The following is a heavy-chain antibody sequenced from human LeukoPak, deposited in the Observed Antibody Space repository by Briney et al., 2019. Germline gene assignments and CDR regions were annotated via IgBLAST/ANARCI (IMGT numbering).Heavy chain of an antibody. Sequence: SQTLSLTCSVSGGSISSDVYYWSWIRQRAGRGLEWIGRINASGSTTYNSSLKSRVTISIDTAKNQFSLKLTSVTAADTAVYYCSGTRRYCSGGSCYNWFDPWGQGTLVAVSS. CDR1: GGSISSDVYY. CDR2: INASGST. CDR3: SGTRRYCSGGSCYNWFDP. D-gene: IGHD2-15*01. J-gene: IGHJ5*02. V-gene: IGHV4-61*02.